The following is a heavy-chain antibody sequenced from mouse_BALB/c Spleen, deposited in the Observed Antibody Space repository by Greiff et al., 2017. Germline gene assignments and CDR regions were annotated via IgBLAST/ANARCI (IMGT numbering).Heavy chain of an antibody. J-gene: IGHJ3*01. D-gene: IGHD1-2*01. Sequence: EVQLQESGGDLVKPGGSLKLSCAASGFTFSSYGMSWVRQTPDKRLEWVATISSGGSYTYYPDSVKGRFTISRDNAKNTLYLQMSSLKSEDTAMYYCARQRHYYGYVGAYWGQGTLVTVSA. V-gene: IGHV5-6*01. CDR1: GFTFSSYG. CDR3: ARQRHYYGYVGAY. CDR2: ISSGGSYT.